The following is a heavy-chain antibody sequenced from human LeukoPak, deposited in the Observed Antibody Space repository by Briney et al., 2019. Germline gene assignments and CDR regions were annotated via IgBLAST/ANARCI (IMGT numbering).Heavy chain of an antibody. V-gene: IGHV3-21*01. CDR3: ARDGAAYDFWSGYSAYYMDV. CDR2: ISSSSSYI. CDR1: GFTFSSYS. J-gene: IGHJ6*03. Sequence: GGSLRLSCAASGFTFSSYSMNWVRQAPGKGLEWVSSISSSSSYIYYADSVKGPFTISRDNAKNSLYLQMNSLRAEDTAVYHCARDGAAYDFWSGYSAYYMDVWGKGTTVTVSS. D-gene: IGHD3-3*01.